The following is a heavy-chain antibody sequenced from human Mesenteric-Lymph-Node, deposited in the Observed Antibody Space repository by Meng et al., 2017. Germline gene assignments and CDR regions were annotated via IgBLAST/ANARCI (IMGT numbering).Heavy chain of an antibody. CDR3: GRDQGRELINH. D-gene: IGHD1-7*01. V-gene: IGHV4-30-4*01. CDR2: IYYSGST. Sequence: QVQLQQWGAGLLKPSQTLSLTCTVSGGSISSGDYYWSWIRQPPGKGLEWIGYIYYSGSTYYNPSLKSRVTISVDTSKNQFSLKLSSVTAADAAVYYCGRDQGRELINHWGQGALVTVSS. J-gene: IGHJ4*02. CDR1: GGSISSGDYY.